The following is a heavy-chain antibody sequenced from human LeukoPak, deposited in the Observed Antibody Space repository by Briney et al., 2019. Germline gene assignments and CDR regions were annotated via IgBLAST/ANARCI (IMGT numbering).Heavy chain of an antibody. CDR2: ISGSGGRT. CDR1: GFTFISYA. CDR3: AMAVIGSGWTLDY. V-gene: IGHV3-23*01. D-gene: IGHD6-19*01. Sequence: GGSLRLSCAASGFTFISYAMSWVRQAPGKGLEWVSSISGSGGRTSYADSVQGRFTISRDNSRNTLYLELNSLRAEDAAVYFCAMAVIGSGWTLDYWGQGTLVTVS. J-gene: IGHJ4*02.